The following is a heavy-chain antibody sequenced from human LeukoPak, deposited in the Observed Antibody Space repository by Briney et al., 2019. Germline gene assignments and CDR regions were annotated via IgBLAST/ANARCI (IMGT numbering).Heavy chain of an antibody. CDR1: GGSISSSSYY. D-gene: IGHD2-15*01. V-gene: IGHV4-39*07. J-gene: IGHJ4*02. CDR2: IYYSGST. Sequence: PSETLSLTCTVSGGSISSSSYYWGWIRQPPGKGLEWIGSIYYSGSTYYNPSLKSRVTISVDTSKNQFSLKLSSVTAADTAVYYCAREWGSGKGHFDYWGQGTLVTVSS. CDR3: AREWGSGKGHFDY.